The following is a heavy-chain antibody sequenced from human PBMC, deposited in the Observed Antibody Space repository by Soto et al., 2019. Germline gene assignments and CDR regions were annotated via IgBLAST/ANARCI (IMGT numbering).Heavy chain of an antibody. CDR2: ISYDGSNK. J-gene: IGHJ6*02. CDR1: GFTFSSYG. D-gene: IGHD6-19*01. Sequence: QVQLVESGGGVVQPGRSLRLSCAASGFTFSSYGMHWVRQAPGKGQEWVAVISYDGSNKYYADSVKGRFTISRDSSKNTLYLQMNSLRAEDTAVYYCAKDKQSGYSSGWPPFYYYYGMDVWGQGTTVTVSS. CDR3: AKDKQSGYSSGWPPFYYYYGMDV. V-gene: IGHV3-30*18.